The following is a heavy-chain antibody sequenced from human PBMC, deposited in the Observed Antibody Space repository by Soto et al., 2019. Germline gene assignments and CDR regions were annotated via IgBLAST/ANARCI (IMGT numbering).Heavy chain of an antibody. Sequence: ASVKVSCKASGHTFTSYGISWVRQAPGQGLEWMGWISAYNGNTNYAQKLQGRVTMTTDTSTSTAYMELRSLRSDDTAVYYCARVRIQLWFEGYGMDVWGQGXTVTVYS. CDR2: ISAYNGNT. CDR3: ARVRIQLWFEGYGMDV. CDR1: GHTFTSYG. J-gene: IGHJ6*02. V-gene: IGHV1-18*04. D-gene: IGHD5-18*01.